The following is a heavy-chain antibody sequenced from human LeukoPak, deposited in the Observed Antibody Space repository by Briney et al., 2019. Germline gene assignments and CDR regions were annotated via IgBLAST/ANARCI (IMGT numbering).Heavy chain of an antibody. CDR1: GYAFTRND. CDR2: MNPNSGNS. D-gene: IGHD3-22*01. J-gene: IGHJ4*02. Sequence: ASVKVSCKTSGYAFTRNDINWVRQATGQGLEWMGWMNPNSGNSGYAQKFQGRVTITRDNSISTAYMELNSLTSEDTAVYYCARAISDSTGYYAYYFDSWGQGTLVTVSS. V-gene: IGHV1-8*03. CDR3: ARAISDSTGYYAYYFDS.